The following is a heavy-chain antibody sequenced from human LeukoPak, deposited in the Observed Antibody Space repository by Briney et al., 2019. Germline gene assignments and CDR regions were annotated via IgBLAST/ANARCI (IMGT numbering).Heavy chain of an antibody. V-gene: IGHV3-21*04. CDR3: AKVLGVIYYFDY. CDR1: GFTFSSYS. Sequence: GGSLRLSCAASGFTFSSYSMNWVRQAPGKGLEWVSSISSSGSYIYYADSVKGRFTISRDTSKNTLYLQMNSLRAEDTAVYYCAKVLGVIYYFDYWGQGTLVTVSS. CDR2: ISSSGSYI. J-gene: IGHJ4*02. D-gene: IGHD3-10*01.